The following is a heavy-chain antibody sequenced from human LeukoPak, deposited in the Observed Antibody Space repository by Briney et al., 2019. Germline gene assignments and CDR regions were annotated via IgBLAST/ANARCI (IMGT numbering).Heavy chain of an antibody. V-gene: IGHV1-2*02. D-gene: IGHD3-22*01. J-gene: IGHJ4*02. Sequence: ASVKVSFKASGYSFTSYYMHWVRQAPGQGLEWMGWINPNSGVTNYAQKFQGRVTMTRDTSISTAYMELSRLRSDDTAVYYCARTYYDSSGYVPFDYWGQGTLVTVSS. CDR1: GYSFTSYY. CDR2: INPNSGVT. CDR3: ARTYYDSSGYVPFDY.